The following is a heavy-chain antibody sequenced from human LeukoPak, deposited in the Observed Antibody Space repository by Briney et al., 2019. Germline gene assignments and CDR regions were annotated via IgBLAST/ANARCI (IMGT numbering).Heavy chain of an antibody. CDR3: ARTLRRDGYNFGY. CDR1: GYTLTGYY. Sequence: ASVKVSCKASGYTLTGYYIHWVRQAPGQGLEWMGWINPYTGDTNSAQKFQGRVTMTRDTSISTAYMELSRLRFDDTAVYYCARTLRRDGYNFGYWGQGTLVTVSS. J-gene: IGHJ4*02. V-gene: IGHV1-2*02. D-gene: IGHD5-24*01. CDR2: INPYTGDT.